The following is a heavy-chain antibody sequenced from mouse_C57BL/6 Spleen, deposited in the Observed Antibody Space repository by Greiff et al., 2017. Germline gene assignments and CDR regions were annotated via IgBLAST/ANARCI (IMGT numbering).Heavy chain of an antibody. CDR2: INPNNGGT. V-gene: IGHV1-22*01. J-gene: IGHJ3*01. D-gene: IGHD1-1*01. CDR1: GYTFTDYN. Sequence: EVQLQQSGPELVKPGASVEMSCKASGYTFTDYNMHWVKQSHGKSLEWIGYINPNNGGTSYNQKFKGKATLTVNKSSSTAYMELRSLTSEDSAVYYCARVYYGSSSFAYWGQGTLVTVSA. CDR3: ARVYYGSSSFAY.